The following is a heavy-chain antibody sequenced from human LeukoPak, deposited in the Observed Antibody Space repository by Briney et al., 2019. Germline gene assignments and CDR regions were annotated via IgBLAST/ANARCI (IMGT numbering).Heavy chain of an antibody. J-gene: IGHJ4*02. V-gene: IGHV3-21*01. CDR2: ISSSGSYI. CDR3: ARGGAMVRGVSPLDY. D-gene: IGHD3-10*01. Sequence: GGSLRLSCAASGFTFSNYIINWVRQAPGKGLEWVSSISSSGSYINYADSVKGRFTISRDNAKNSLYLQMNSLRAEDTAVYYCARGGAMVRGVSPLDYWGQGSLVNVSS. CDR1: GFTFSNYI.